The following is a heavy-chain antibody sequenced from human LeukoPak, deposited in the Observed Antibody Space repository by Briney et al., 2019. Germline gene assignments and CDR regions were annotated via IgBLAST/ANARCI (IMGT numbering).Heavy chain of an antibody. CDR3: AKAPVADYYDSSGPPYYFDY. J-gene: IGHJ4*02. CDR2: IRYDGSNK. Sequence: WGSLRLSCAASGFTFSSYGMHWVRQAPGKGLEWVAFIRYDGSNKYYADSVKGRFTISRDNSKNTLYLQMNSLRAEDTAVYYCAKAPVADYYDSSGPPYYFDYWGQGTLVTVSS. D-gene: IGHD3-22*01. CDR1: GFTFSSYG. V-gene: IGHV3-30*02.